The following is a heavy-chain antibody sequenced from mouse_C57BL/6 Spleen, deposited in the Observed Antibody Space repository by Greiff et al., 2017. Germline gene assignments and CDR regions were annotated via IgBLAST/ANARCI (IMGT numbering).Heavy chain of an antibody. J-gene: IGHJ3*01. D-gene: IGHD2-5*01. CDR1: GYTFTSYW. CDR2: IDPSDSYT. Sequence: QVQLQQSGAELVMPGASVKLSCKASGYTFTSYWMHWVKQRPGQGLEWIGEIDPSDSYTNYNQKFKGKSTLTVDKSSSTAYMQLSSLTSEDSAVYYCARGSNFPFAYWGQGTLVTVSA. CDR3: ARGSNFPFAY. V-gene: IGHV1-69*01.